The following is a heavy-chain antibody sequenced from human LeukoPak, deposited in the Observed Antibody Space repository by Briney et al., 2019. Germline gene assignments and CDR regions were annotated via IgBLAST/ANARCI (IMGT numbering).Heavy chain of an antibody. CDR1: GFTFSSYA. D-gene: IGHD3-22*01. CDR2: ISYDGSNK. CDR3: ATFPDSSGYYA. V-gene: IGHV3-30*04. J-gene: IGHJ5*02. Sequence: GGSLRLSCAASGFTFSSYAMHWVRQAPGKGLEWVAVISYDGSNKYYADSVKGRFTISRDNSKNTLYLQMNSLRAEDTAVYYCATFPDSSGYYAWGQGTLVTVSS.